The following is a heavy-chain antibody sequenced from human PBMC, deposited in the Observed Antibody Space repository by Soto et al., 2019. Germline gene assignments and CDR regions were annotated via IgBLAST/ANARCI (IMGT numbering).Heavy chain of an antibody. CDR1: GGSISNDDYY. CDR2: IHHSGSA. CDR3: SRLGYCSGGSCHNY. J-gene: IGHJ4*02. D-gene: IGHD2-15*01. Sequence: QVQLQESGPGLVKPSQTLSLTCSVSGGSISNDDYYWSWIRQSPGKGLEWIGHIHHSGSAHYNPSLTGRMIIPLDTSKSQFSLNLTSVTAADTAIYYCSRLGYCSGGSCHNYWGQGTLVTVSS. V-gene: IGHV4-30-4*01.